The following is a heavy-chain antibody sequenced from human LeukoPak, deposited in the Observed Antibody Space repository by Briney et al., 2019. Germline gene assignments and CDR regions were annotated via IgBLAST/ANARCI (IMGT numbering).Heavy chain of an antibody. V-gene: IGHV4-59*07. CDR3: ARLNNGWWVDY. J-gene: IGHJ4*02. CDR1: GRSISSYY. Sequence: SDTLSLTCSVFGRSISSYYWSWTRQPTGNGLEWIGYLYNSGSTKYNPSLKSRITISVDTSKNQFSLKLASVTAADTAVYYCARLNNGWWVDYWGQGTLVTVSS. D-gene: IGHD6-19*01. CDR2: LYNSGST.